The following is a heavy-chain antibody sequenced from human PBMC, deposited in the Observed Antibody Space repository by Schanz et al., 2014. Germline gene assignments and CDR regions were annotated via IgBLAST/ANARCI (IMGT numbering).Heavy chain of an antibody. CDR2: ISYDGSSK. CDR1: GITLSGYG. V-gene: IGHV3-33*08. Sequence: QVQLVESGGGVVQPGRSLRLSCAASGITLSGYGMHWVRQAPGKGLEWVALISYDGSSKNHADSVQGRFTISRDNSKNALYLQMGSLRAEDTAVYYCARGIITMVRGGDVGAFDMWGQGTMVTVSS. D-gene: IGHD3-10*01. J-gene: IGHJ3*02. CDR3: ARGIITMVRGGDVGAFDM.